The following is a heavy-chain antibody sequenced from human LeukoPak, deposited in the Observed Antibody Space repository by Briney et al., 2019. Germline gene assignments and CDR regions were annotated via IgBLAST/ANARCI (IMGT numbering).Heavy chain of an antibody. J-gene: IGHJ5*02. CDR2: ISWNSGSI. D-gene: IGHD6-13*01. V-gene: IGHV3-9*01. Sequence: PGRSLRLSCAASGFTFDDYAMHWVRQAPGKGLEWVSGISWNSGSIGYADSVKGRFTISRDNAKNSLYLQMNSLRAEDTALYYCAKDIGQQLVMGGWFDPWGQGTLVTVSS. CDR1: GFTFDDYA. CDR3: AKDIGQQLVMGGWFDP.